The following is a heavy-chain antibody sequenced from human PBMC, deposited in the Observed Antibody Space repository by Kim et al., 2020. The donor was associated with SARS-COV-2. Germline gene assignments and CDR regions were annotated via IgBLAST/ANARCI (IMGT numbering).Heavy chain of an antibody. CDR2: IYSGGST. V-gene: IGHV3-53*01. D-gene: IGHD2-2*01. CDR3: ARDSRPAAMTYWYFDL. J-gene: IGHJ2*01. CDR1: GFTVSSNY. Sequence: GGSLRLSCAASGFTVSSNYMSWVRQAPGKGLEWVSVIYSGGSTYYADSVKGRFTISRDNSKNTLYLQMNSLRAEDTAVYYCARDSRPAAMTYWYFDLWGRGTLVTVSS.